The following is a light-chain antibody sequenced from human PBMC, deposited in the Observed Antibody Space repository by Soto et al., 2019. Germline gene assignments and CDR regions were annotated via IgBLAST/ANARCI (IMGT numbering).Light chain of an antibody. V-gene: IGKV3-15*01. J-gene: IGKJ2*01. CDR1: QSVGSN. CDR2: GAS. Sequence: EIVMTQSPATLSVSPGERATLSCRASQSVGSNLAWYQQKPGQSPRLLIYGASTRATGIPARFSGSGSGTEFTLTISSLQSEDFAVYYCQHYNHWPYTFGQGTKLEIK. CDR3: QHYNHWPYT.